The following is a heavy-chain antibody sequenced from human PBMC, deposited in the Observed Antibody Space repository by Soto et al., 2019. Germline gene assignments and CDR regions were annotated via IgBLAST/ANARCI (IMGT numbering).Heavy chain of an antibody. CDR1: GGTFSSYA. CDR3: ARDNEYSSSSGYYYYGMDV. D-gene: IGHD6-6*01. V-gene: IGHV1-69*13. CDR2: IIPIFGTA. Sequence: SVKVSCKASGGTFSSYAISWVRQAPGQGLELLGGIIPIFGTANYAQKFQGRVTITADESTSTAYMELSSLRSEDTAVYYCARDNEYSSSSGYYYYGMDVWGQGTTVTVSS. J-gene: IGHJ6*02.